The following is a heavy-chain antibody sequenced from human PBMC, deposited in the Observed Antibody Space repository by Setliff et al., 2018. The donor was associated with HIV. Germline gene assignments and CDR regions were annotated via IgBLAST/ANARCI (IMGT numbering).Heavy chain of an antibody. CDR1: GGSLSDYY. J-gene: IGHJ3*02. CDR2: IHSSGNT. D-gene: IGHD3-3*01. V-gene: IGHV4-34*01. CDR3: ARVREGFLPYDAFEI. Sequence: TSETLSLTCAVYGGSLSDYYWSWIRQPPGKGLEWLGEIHSSGNTNYSPSLKGRVTISVDTPKNQYSLNLKSVTAADTAVYYCARVREGFLPYDAFEIWGQGTMVT.